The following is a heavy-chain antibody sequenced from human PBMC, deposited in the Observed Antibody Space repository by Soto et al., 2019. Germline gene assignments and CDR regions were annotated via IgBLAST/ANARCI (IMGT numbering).Heavy chain of an antibody. Sequence: GALRLSCAASGFTFSSYGMHWVRQAPGKGLEWVAVISYDGSNKYYADSVKGRFTISRDNSKNTLYLQMNSLRAEDTAVYYCAKDPAIAVAGTWFDPWGQGTLVTVS. CDR2: ISYDGSNK. CDR1: GFTFSSYG. V-gene: IGHV3-30*18. J-gene: IGHJ5*02. D-gene: IGHD6-19*01. CDR3: AKDPAIAVAGTWFDP.